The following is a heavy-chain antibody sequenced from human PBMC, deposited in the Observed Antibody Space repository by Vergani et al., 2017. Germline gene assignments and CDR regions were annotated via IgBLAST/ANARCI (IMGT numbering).Heavy chain of an antibody. D-gene: IGHD7-27*01. J-gene: IGHJ3*02. CDR2: INPNSGGT. Sequence: QVQLVQSEAEVKKPGASVKVSCKASGYTFTGYYMHWVRQAPGQGLEWMGRINPNSGGTNYAQKFQGRVTMTRDTSISTAYMELSRLXSDDTAVYYCARDRLTGDAFDIWGQGTMVTVSS. V-gene: IGHV1-2*06. CDR1: GYTFTGYY. CDR3: ARDRLTGDAFDI.